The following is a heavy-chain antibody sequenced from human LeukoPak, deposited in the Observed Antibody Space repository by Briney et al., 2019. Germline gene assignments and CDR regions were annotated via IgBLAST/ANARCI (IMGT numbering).Heavy chain of an antibody. V-gene: IGHV1-2*02. D-gene: IGHD1-26*01. CDR1: GYTFTGYY. Sequence: ASVKVSCKASGYTFTGYYMHWVRQAPGQGLEWMGWINPNSGGTNYAQKFQGRVTMTRDTSISTAYMELSRLRSDDTAVYYCAGEWELSSGQYYFDYWGQGTLVTVSS. J-gene: IGHJ4*02. CDR3: AGEWELSSGQYYFDY. CDR2: INPNSGGT.